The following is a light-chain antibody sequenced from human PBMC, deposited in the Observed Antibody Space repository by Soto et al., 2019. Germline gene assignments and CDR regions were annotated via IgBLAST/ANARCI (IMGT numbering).Light chain of an antibody. CDR2: AAS. V-gene: IGKV1-27*01. CDR3: QKYNSAPWT. J-gene: IGKJ1*01. CDR1: QGISNY. Sequence: DIQMTQPPSSLSASVGDRVTITCRASQGISNYLAWYQQKPGKVPKLLIYAASTLQSGVPSRFSGTGHWTDFTLTISSLQPEDVAHYYCQKYNSAPWTFGQGTKVEIK.